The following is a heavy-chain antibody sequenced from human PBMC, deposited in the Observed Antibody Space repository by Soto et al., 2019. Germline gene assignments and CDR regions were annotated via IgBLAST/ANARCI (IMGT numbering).Heavy chain of an antibody. CDR1: GFTLDKYT. J-gene: IGHJ4*02. V-gene: IGHV3-53*01. D-gene: IGHD3-9*01. CDR2: SFSSGGT. CDR3: ARDREPDGIWTFDS. Sequence: PGGSLRLSCAAFGFTLDKYTMGWGRQAPGKGLEWVAESFSSGGTQYADSVKGRFTISRDNSRNMVFLQMNGLRVEDTALYYCARDREPDGIWTFDSWGQGTLVTVSS.